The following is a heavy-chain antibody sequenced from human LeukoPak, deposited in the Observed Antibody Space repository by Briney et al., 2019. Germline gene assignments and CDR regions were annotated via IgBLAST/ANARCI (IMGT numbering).Heavy chain of an antibody. V-gene: IGHV4-34*01. D-gene: IGHD2-15*01. J-gene: IGHJ4*02. CDR1: GGSFSGYY. CDR3: ARGGGRGPFDY. Sequence: SETLSLTCAVYGGSFSGYYWSWIRQPPGKGLEWIGEINHSGSTNYNPSLKSRVTISVDTSKNQFSLKLSSVTAADTAVYYCARGGGRGPFDYWGQGTLVTVSS. CDR2: INHSGST.